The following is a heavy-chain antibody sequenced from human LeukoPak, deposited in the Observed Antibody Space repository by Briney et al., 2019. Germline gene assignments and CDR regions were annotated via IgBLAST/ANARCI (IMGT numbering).Heavy chain of an antibody. V-gene: IGHV3-48*03. J-gene: IGHJ4*02. D-gene: IGHD3-9*01. CDR3: AKWGDYDVLTGYYVSDF. Sequence: GGSLRLSCGISGFTFRSYEMHWVRQAPGKGLEWISYISNSGGTMYYAHSVEGRFTISRDNGKNSLYLQMNSLRADDTAVYYCAKWGDYDVLTGYYVSDFWGQGTLVTVSS. CDR2: ISNSGGTM. CDR1: GFTFRSYE.